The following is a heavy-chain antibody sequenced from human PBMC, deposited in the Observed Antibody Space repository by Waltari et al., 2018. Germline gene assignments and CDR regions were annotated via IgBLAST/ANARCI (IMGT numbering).Heavy chain of an antibody. D-gene: IGHD3-10*01. J-gene: IGHJ4*02. V-gene: IGHV5-51*01. CDR1: GYSFTSYW. CDR3: ARGGTYYYGAGSPVGDY. Sequence: EVQLVQSGAEVKKPGESLKISCKGSGYSFTSYWIGWVRQMPGKGLEWMGVTKTGESEYGTTPAAQGQGTIAADKSISTAYLQWSSLKASDTAMYYCARGGTYYYGAGSPVGDYWGQGTLVTVSS. CDR2: TKTGESEY.